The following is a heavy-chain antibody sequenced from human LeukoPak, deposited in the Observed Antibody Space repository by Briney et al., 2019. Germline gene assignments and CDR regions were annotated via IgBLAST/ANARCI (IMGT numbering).Heavy chain of an antibody. CDR2: ISSSSSYI. CDR3: ARAVAGPHYFDY. J-gene: IGHJ4*02. V-gene: IGHV3-21*01. CDR1: GLTFSSDS. Sequence: GGSLRLSCAASGLTFSSDSMNWVRQAPGEGLEWVSSISSSSSYIYYADSVKGRSTISRDNAKNSLYLQMNSLRAEDTAVYYCARAVAGPHYFDYWGQGTLVTVSS. D-gene: IGHD6-19*01.